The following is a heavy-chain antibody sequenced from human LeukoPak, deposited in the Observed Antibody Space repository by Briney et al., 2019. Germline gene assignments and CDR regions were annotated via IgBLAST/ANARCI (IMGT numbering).Heavy chain of an antibody. CDR3: ASFPGIAAAGTLWFDP. CDR1: GGSFSGYY. J-gene: IGHJ5*02. Sequence: SETLSLTCAVYGGSFSGYYWSWIRQPPGKGLEWIGEIKHSGSTNYNPSLKSRVTISVDTSKNQFSLKLSSVTAADTAVYYCASFPGIAAAGTLWFDPWGQGTLVTVSS. D-gene: IGHD6-13*01. V-gene: IGHV4-34*01. CDR2: IKHSGST.